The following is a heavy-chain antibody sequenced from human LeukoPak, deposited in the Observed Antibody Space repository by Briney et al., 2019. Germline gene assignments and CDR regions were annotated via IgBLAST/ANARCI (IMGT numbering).Heavy chain of an antibody. V-gene: IGHV3-23*01. J-gene: IGHJ4*02. CDR3: AKEHLKYANDNRGSFDY. D-gene: IGHD3-22*01. CDR1: GFPFSETA. Sequence: GGSLRLSCVASGFPFSETAMTWVRQAPGKGLEWLSVITRGGSPYYADSVKGRFTISRDNARNTVYLQLNSLRNEDTALYYCAKEHLKYANDNRGSFDYWGQGTLVTVSS. CDR2: ITRGGSP.